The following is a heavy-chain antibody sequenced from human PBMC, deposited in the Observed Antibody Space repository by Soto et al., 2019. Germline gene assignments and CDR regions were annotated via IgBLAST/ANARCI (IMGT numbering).Heavy chain of an antibody. D-gene: IGHD4-17*01. CDR3: ASGRIQYGDSWVVDY. Sequence: EVQLLESGGGLVQPGGSLRLSCAASGFTFSSYAMNWVRQAPGKGLEWVSAISGSGGSTYYADSVKGRFTISRDNSKNTLYLQMSSLRAEDTAVYYCASGRIQYGDSWVVDYWGQGTLVTVSS. CDR2: ISGSGGST. V-gene: IGHV3-23*01. CDR1: GFTFSSYA. J-gene: IGHJ4*02.